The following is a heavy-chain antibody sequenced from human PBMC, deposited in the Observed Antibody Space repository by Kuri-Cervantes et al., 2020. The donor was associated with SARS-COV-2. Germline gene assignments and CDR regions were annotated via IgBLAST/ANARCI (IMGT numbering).Heavy chain of an antibody. CDR1: GYSFTGYW. Sequence: GESLKISCKGSGYSFTGYWIGWVRQMPGNGLEWMGIIYPGDSDTRYSPSFQGQVTISADKSISTAYLQWSSLKASDTAMYYCARQKFHFYDSSGYQGATDYWGQGTLVTVSS. CDR3: ARQKFHFYDSSGYQGATDY. D-gene: IGHD3-22*01. CDR2: IYPGDSDT. J-gene: IGHJ4*02. V-gene: IGHV5-51*01.